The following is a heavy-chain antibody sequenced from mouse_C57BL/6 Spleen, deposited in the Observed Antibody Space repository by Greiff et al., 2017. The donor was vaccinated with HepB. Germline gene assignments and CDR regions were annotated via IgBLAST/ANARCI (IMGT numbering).Heavy chain of an antibody. D-gene: IGHD1-1*01. CDR2: INPSSGYT. V-gene: IGHV1-7*01. CDR1: GYTFTSYW. J-gene: IGHJ2*01. CDR3: ARSSTVVAGYFDY. Sequence: VQLQQSGAELAKPGASVKLSCKASGYTFTSYWMHWVKQRPGQGLEWIGYINPSSGYTKYNQKFKDKATLTADKSSSTAYMQLSSLTYEESAVYYSARSSTVVAGYFDYWGQGSTLTVSS.